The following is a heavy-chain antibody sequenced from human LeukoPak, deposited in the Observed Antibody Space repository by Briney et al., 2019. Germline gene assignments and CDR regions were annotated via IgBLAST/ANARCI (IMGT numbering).Heavy chain of an antibody. CDR2: ISGYNGNT. V-gene: IGHV1-18*01. CDR1: GYKFTSFG. J-gene: IGHJ4*02. Sequence: ASVKVSRKASGYKFTSFGVSWVRQAPGQGLQWMGWISGYNGNTNFAQKFQGRVTMTTDTSTSTAYMELRSLRSDDTAVYYCARDSPYSSSSLGFDFWGQGTLVTVSS. D-gene: IGHD6-13*01. CDR3: ARDSPYSSSSLGFDF.